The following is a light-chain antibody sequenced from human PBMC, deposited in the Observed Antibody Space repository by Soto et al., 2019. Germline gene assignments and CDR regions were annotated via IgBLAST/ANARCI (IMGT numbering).Light chain of an antibody. V-gene: IGLV2-14*01. CDR1: STDVGAYNY. J-gene: IGLJ1*01. Sequence: QSVLAQPASVSGSPGQSITISCTGTSTDVGAYNYVSWYQQHPGKAPKLIISDVTDWPSGVSNRFSGSKSGNTASLTISGLQAEDEADYYCSSYASXRLYVFGTGTKVTVL. CDR2: DVT. CDR3: SSYASXRLYV.